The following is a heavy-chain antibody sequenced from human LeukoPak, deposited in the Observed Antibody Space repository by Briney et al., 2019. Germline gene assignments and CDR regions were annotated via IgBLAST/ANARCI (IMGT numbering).Heavy chain of an antibody. CDR1: GGSFSGYY. J-gene: IGHJ6*02. CDR3: ARMRGVYYGMDV. Sequence: PSETLSLTCAVYGGSFSGYYWSWIRQPPGKGLEWIGEINHSGSTNYNPSLKSRVTISVDTSKNQFSLKLSSVTAADTAVYYCARMRGVYYGMDVWGQGTTVTVSS. V-gene: IGHV4-34*01. CDR2: INHSGST.